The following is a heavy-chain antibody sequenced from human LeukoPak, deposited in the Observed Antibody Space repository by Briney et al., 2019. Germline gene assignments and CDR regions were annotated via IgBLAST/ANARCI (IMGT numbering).Heavy chain of an antibody. J-gene: IGHJ6*03. Sequence: SDTLSLTCTVSGGSISSNSYYWGWLRQPPGKGLTGIGWIYYSGSTYYNPSLKSRVTISVDTSKNQFSLKLSSVTAADTAVYYCARAGYSSSKTVYYYYYMDVWGKGTTVTVSS. CDR2: IYYSGST. V-gene: IGHV4-39*07. CDR3: ARAGYSSSKTVYYYYYMDV. D-gene: IGHD6-13*01. CDR1: GGSISSNSYY.